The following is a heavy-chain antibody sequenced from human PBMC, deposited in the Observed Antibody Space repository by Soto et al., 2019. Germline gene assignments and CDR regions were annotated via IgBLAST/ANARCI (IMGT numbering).Heavy chain of an antibody. V-gene: IGHV1-8*01. D-gene: IGHD5-12*01. CDR1: GYTFTSYD. J-gene: IGHJ3*02. CDR3: ASQPAGRGYHDAFDI. Sequence: QVQLVQSGAEVKKPGASVKVSCKASGYTFTSYDINWVRQATGQGLEWMGWMNPNSGNPGYAQKFQGRATMTRNTSISTAYMELSSLRSEDTAVYYCASQPAGRGYHDAFDIWGQGTMVTVSS. CDR2: MNPNSGNP.